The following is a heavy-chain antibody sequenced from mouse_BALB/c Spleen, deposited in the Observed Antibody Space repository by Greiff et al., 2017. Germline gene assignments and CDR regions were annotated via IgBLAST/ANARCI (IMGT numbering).Heavy chain of an antibody. CDR1: GYTFTSYW. Sequence: LQQPGSELVRPGASVKLSCTASGYTFTSYWMHWVKQRHGQGLEWIGNIYPGSGSTNYDEKFKSKGTLTVDTSSSTAYMHLSSLTSEDSAVYYCTRSDDYYDMDYWGQGTSVTVSS. J-gene: IGHJ4*01. CDR2: IYPGSGST. V-gene: IGHV1S22*01. CDR3: TRSDDYYDMDY.